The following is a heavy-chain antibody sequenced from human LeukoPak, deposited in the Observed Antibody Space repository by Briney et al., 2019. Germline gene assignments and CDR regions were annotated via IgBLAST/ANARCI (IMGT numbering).Heavy chain of an antibody. CDR2: ISSSGSTI. J-gene: IGHJ6*03. D-gene: IGHD4-17*01. CDR3: ASLPTVTTSGYMDV. CDR1: GFTFSSYE. Sequence: PGGSLRLSCAASGFTFSSYEMNWVRQAPGKGPEWVSYISSSGSTIYYADSVKGRFTISRDNAKNSLYLQMNSLRAEDTAVYYCASLPTVTTSGYMDVWGKGTTVTVSS. V-gene: IGHV3-48*03.